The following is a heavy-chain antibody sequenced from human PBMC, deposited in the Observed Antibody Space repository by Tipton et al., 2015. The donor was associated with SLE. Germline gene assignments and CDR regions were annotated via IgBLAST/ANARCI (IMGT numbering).Heavy chain of an antibody. CDR1: GYSLTNYW. J-gene: IGHJ4*02. Sequence: VQLVQSGAEVKKPGESLGISCEGSGYSLTNYWIAWVRQMPGKGLEWMGIIYPGDSDTRYSPSFQGQVTISADKSINTAYLQWSSLKASDTAMYYCASPYCSSSSCYGLEYWGQGTLVTVSS. V-gene: IGHV5-51*03. D-gene: IGHD2-15*01. CDR2: IYPGDSDT. CDR3: ASPYCSSSSCYGLEY.